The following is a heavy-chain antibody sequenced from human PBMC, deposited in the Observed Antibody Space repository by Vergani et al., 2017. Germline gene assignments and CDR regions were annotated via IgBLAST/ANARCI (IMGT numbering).Heavy chain of an antibody. CDR2: VSGSSATP. V-gene: IGHV3-23*01. Sequence: EVQLLESGGGLVQPGGSLRLSCEASGFSFPVYAMSWVRQAPGKGLEWVSSVSGSSATPYYADSVKGRFIISRDNSKNTLHLKMNSLRADDTAVYYCTKGSRGYTGYFFDYWGQGTLATVSS. J-gene: IGHJ4*02. D-gene: IGHD5-12*01. CDR3: TKGSRGYTGYFFDY. CDR1: GFSFPVYA.